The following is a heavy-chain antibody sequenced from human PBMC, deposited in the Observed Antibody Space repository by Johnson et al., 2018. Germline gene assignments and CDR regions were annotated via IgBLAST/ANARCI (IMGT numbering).Heavy chain of an antibody. Sequence: QVQLQESGGGVVQPGRSXRLSCTASGFTFRNFGMHWVRQAPGKGLEWVAFIWYDGSNKDYADSVKGRFTISRDTSKNTLYLQMNSLRAEETAVYYCARVPNDYGDYTDAFDIWGQGTMVTVSS. CDR3: ARVPNDYGDYTDAFDI. J-gene: IGHJ3*02. CDR1: GFTFRNFG. D-gene: IGHD4-17*01. CDR2: IWYDGSNK. V-gene: IGHV3-33*01.